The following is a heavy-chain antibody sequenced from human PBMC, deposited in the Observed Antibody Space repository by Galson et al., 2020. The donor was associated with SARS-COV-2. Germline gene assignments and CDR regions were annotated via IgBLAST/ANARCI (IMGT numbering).Heavy chain of an antibody. V-gene: IGHV4-38-2*02. Sequence: SETLSLTCTVSGYSISSGYFWGWIRQPPEKGLEWIGSIYHSGSTYYNPSLKSRVTISVDTSKNQFSPKLTSVTAADTAVYYCARDRGVDGGISEDFDLWGRGTLVTVSS. CDR3: ARDRGVDGGISEDFDL. D-gene: IGHD2-15*01. CDR2: IYHSGST. J-gene: IGHJ2*01. CDR1: GYSISSGYF.